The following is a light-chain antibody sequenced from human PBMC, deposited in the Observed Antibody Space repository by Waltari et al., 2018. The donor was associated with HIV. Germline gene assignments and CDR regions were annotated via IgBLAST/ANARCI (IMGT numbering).Light chain of an antibody. CDR1: NFGDKY. V-gene: IGLV3-1*01. Sequence: SYELAQPPSVSVSLGQTASISGSGDNFGDKYVSWYSQRPGQSPVLVIYYYNKRPSGIPERFSGSNSGDTGTLTISGTQAVDEADYYCQAWDSGTVVFGGGTKLTVL. J-gene: IGLJ2*01. CDR2: YYN. CDR3: QAWDSGTVV.